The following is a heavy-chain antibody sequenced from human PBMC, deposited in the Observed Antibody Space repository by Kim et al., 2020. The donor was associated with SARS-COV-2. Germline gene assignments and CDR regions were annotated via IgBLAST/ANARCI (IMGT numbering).Heavy chain of an antibody. D-gene: IGHD6-13*01. J-gene: IGHJ5*02. CDR2: SYYRGTT. CDR3: AKGAALDGVQGWFDL. CDR1: GASLRNSIYY. V-gene: IGHV4-39*01. Sequence: SETLSLTCTVSGASLRNSIYYWAWIRQPPGKGLQWIGMSYYRGTTYYNPSLKSRVSMSVDTSKKQVFLQMTSMTASDTAFYFCAKGAALDGVQGWFDLWG.